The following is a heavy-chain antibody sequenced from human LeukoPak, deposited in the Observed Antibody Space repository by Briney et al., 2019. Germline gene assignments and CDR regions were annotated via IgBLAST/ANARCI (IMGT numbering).Heavy chain of an antibody. D-gene: IGHD3-22*01. J-gene: IGHJ4*02. CDR1: GYTFTGYY. V-gene: IGHV1-2*02. CDR2: INPNSGGT. CDR3: AREVPEYYYDSSGYDY. Sequence: ASVKVSCKASGYTFTGYYMHWVRQAPGQGLEWMGWINPNSGGTNYAQKFQGRVTTTRDTSISTAYMELSRLRSDDTAVYYCAREVPEYYYDSSGYDYWGQGALVTVSS.